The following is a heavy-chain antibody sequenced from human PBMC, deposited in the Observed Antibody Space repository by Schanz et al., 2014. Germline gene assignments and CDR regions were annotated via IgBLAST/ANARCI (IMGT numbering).Heavy chain of an antibody. CDR3: TRGGYSYALSAFDI. CDR2: ISPYNGNT. Sequence: QVQLVQSEAEVKKPGASVKVSCKTSGYTFSSYGITWVRQAPGQGLEWMGWISPYNGNTNYAPKVQGRVTVTTDTSTSTAYMELRSLRSDDTAVYYCTRGGYSYALSAFDIWGQGPMVTVSS. D-gene: IGHD5-18*01. CDR1: GYTFSSYG. J-gene: IGHJ3*02. V-gene: IGHV1-18*01.